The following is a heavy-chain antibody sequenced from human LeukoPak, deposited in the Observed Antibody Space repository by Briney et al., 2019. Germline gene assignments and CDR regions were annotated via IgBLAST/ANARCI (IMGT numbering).Heavy chain of an antibody. CDR1: GGSISSGGYY. Sequence: SETLSLTCTVSGGSISSGGYYWSWIRQHPGKGLEWIGYIYYSGRTYYNPSLKSRVTISVDTSKNQFSLKLSSVTAADTAVYYCATQQTTVVTPAAFDIWGQGTMVTVSS. D-gene: IGHD4-23*01. CDR2: IYYSGRT. CDR3: ATQQTTVVTPAAFDI. J-gene: IGHJ3*02. V-gene: IGHV4-31*03.